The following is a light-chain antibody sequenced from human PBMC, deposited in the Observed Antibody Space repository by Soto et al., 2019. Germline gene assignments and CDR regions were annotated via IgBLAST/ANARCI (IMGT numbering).Light chain of an antibody. V-gene: IGLV7-46*01. Sequence: QAVVTQEPSLTVSPGGTVTLTCGSSTGAVTSGHYPYWFQQKPGQAPRTLIYDTRDKHSWTPARFSGSLLGGKAALTLSGAQPEDEAEYYCLLSYDVAVVFGGGTKLTVL. CDR3: LLSYDVAVV. CDR2: DTR. J-gene: IGLJ2*01. CDR1: TGAVTSGHY.